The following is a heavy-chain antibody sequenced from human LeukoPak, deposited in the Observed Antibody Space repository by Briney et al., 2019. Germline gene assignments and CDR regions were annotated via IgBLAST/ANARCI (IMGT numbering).Heavy chain of an antibody. J-gene: IGHJ4*02. CDR3: AKEWAYYYRPWPDY. CDR2: ISGSGGST. D-gene: IGHD3-10*01. CDR1: GFTFSSYA. V-gene: IGHV3-23*01. Sequence: GGSLRLSCAASGFTFSSYAMSWVRQAPGKGLEWVSTISGSGGSTYYADSVKGRFTISRDNSKNTLYLQMNSLRAEDTAVYYCAKEWAYYYRPWPDYWGQGILVTVSS.